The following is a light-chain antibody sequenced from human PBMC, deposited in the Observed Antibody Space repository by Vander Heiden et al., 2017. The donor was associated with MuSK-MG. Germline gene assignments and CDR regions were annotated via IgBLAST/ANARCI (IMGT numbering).Light chain of an antibody. V-gene: IGKV3-20*01. CDR1: QSVSSSY. CDR3: QQYGSSRWT. Sequence: ILFTQSPGTLSLSPGERATLSCRASQSVSSSYLAWYQQKPGQAPRLLIYGASSRATGIPDRFSGSGSGTDFTLTISRLEPEDFAVHYCQQYGSSRWTFGQGTKVEIK. CDR2: GAS. J-gene: IGKJ1*01.